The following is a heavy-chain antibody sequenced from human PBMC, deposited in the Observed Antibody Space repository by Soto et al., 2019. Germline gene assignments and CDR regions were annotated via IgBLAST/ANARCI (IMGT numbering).Heavy chain of an antibody. CDR1: GGSISSYY. V-gene: IGHV4-59*01. Sequence: QVQLQESGPGLVKPSETLSLTCTVSGGSISSYYWSWIRQPPGKGLEWIGYIYYSGSTNYNPSLKSRVTISVDTSKNLFSLKLSSVTAADTAVYYCAREGVSSSWYNYYGMDGWGQGTTVTVSS. D-gene: IGHD6-13*01. J-gene: IGHJ6*02. CDR3: AREGVSSSWYNYYGMDG. CDR2: IYYSGST.